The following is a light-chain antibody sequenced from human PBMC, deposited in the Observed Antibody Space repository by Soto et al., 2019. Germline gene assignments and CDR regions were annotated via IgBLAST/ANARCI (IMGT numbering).Light chain of an antibody. Sequence: QSVLTQPASVSGSPGQPITISCTGTSSDVGGYNYVSWYQQHPGKAPKLMIYEVSKQPSGVSNRLSGSKSGNTASLTISGLQAEDEADYYCSSYASSSTLPYVFGTGTKVTVL. J-gene: IGLJ1*01. CDR1: SSDVGGYNY. CDR3: SSYASSSTLPYV. V-gene: IGLV2-14*01. CDR2: EVS.